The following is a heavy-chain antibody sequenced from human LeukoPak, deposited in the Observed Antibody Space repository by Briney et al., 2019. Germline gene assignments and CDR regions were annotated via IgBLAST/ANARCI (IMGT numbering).Heavy chain of an antibody. CDR1: GGSISSSSYY. CDR2: IYYSGST. D-gene: IGHD3-16*01. Sequence: PSETLSLTCTVSGGSISSSSYYRGWIRQPPGKGLEWIGSIYYSGSTYYNPSLKSRVTISVDTSKNQFSLKLSSVTAADTAVYYCARRTWVGWDFDLWGRGTPVTASS. J-gene: IGHJ2*01. V-gene: IGHV4-39*07. CDR3: ARRTWVGWDFDL.